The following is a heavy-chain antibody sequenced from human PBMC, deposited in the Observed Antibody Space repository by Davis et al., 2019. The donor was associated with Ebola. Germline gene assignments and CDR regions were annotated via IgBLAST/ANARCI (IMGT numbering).Heavy chain of an antibody. V-gene: IGHV4-34*01. CDR1: GGSFSGYC. D-gene: IGHD1-1*01. J-gene: IGHJ6*02. CDR3: ARGQCRYRPCYYYYGMDV. Sequence: SQTLSLTCAVYGGSFSGYCWSWIRQPPGKGLEWIGEINHSGSTNYNPSLKSRVTISVHTSKNQFPLKLSSVTAADTAVYYCARGQCRYRPCYYYYGMDVWGQGTTVTVSS. CDR2: INHSGST.